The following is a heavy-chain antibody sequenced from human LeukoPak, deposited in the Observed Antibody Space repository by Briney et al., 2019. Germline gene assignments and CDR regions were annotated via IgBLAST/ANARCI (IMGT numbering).Heavy chain of an antibody. CDR3: AKEYCSNSVCHSLDY. D-gene: IGHD2-8*01. V-gene: IGHV3-30*18. J-gene: IGHJ4*02. CDR1: GFTFRSYG. CDR2: ISYDGSNK. Sequence: GGSLRLSCEASGFTFRSYGMHWVRQAPGKGLEWVAVISYDGSNKYYADSVKGRFTFSRGNSKNTLYLQMNSLRAEDTAVYYCAKEYCSNSVCHSLDYWGQGTLVTVSS.